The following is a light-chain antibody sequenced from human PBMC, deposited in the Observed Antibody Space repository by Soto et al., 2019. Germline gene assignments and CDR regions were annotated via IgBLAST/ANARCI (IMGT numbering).Light chain of an antibody. J-gene: IGKJ4*01. Sequence: EIVLTQSPPTLSLSPGERATLSCRASQSVDSHLAWYQQKPGQSPRLLIFDASNRATGIPARFSGSGSGTDFTLTISSLEPEDFAVYYCQQHSNRLTFGGGTKVEI. V-gene: IGKV3-11*01. CDR2: DAS. CDR1: QSVDSH. CDR3: QQHSNRLT.